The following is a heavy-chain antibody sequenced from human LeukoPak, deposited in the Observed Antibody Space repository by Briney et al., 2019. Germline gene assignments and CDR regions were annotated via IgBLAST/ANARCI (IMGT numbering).Heavy chain of an antibody. CDR3: ARVPMVRGTMPFDY. Sequence: GASVEVSCKASGYTFTGYYMHWVRQAPGQGLEWMGWINPNSGGTNYAQKFQGRVTMTRDTSISTAYMELSRLRSDDTAVYYCARVPMVRGTMPFDYWGQGTLVTVSS. J-gene: IGHJ4*02. D-gene: IGHD3-10*01. CDR2: INPNSGGT. V-gene: IGHV1-2*02. CDR1: GYTFTGYY.